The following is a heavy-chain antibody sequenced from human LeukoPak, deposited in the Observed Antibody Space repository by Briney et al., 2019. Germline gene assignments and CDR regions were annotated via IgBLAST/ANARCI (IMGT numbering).Heavy chain of an antibody. CDR2: INTNTGNP. CDR1: GYTFTSYA. J-gene: IGHJ5*02. Sequence: ASVKVSCKASGYTFTSYAMNWVRQAPGQGLEWMGWINTNTGNPTYAQGLTGRFVFSLDTSVSTAYLQISSLKAEDTAVYYCARARTRIAVAGFRPWGQGTLVTVSS. CDR3: ARARTRIAVAGFRP. V-gene: IGHV7-4-1*02. D-gene: IGHD6-19*01.